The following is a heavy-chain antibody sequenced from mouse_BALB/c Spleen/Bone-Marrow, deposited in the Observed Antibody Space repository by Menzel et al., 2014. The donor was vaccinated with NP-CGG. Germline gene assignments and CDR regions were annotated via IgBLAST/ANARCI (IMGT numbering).Heavy chain of an antibody. CDR3: ARENYGSSPAY. CDR1: GYAFTSYN. J-gene: IGHJ3*01. Sequence: VQLKQSGPELVKPGASVKASCKVSGYAFTSYNLYWVKQSHGKSLEWIGHIDPYNGGTSYNQKFKGKATLTVDKSSSTAYMNLNSLTSEDSAVYYCARENYGSSPAYWGQGTLVTVSA. CDR2: IDPYNGGT. D-gene: IGHD1-1*01. V-gene: IGHV1S135*01.